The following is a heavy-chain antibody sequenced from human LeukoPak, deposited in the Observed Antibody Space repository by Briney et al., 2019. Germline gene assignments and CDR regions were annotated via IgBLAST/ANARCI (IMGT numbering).Heavy chain of an antibody. CDR3: AGERTGYLGEEPLFGGAPFDY. J-gene: IGHJ4*02. D-gene: IGHD3/OR15-3a*01. CDR1: GFTFSNYE. V-gene: IGHV3-48*03. CDR2: ISYGGISI. Sequence: GRSLRLSRVGSGFTFSNYEMNWVRQAPGKGLEWLSAISYGGISIYYADSVKGRFTISRDDAKRSVFLQMSSLRVDDTAVYYCAGERTGYLGEEPLFGGAPFDYWGQGTLVTVSS.